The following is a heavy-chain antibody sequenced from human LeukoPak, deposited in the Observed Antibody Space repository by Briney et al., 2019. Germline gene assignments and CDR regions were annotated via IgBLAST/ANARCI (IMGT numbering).Heavy chain of an antibody. CDR3: ATDGKLGYYDTSGFFPDY. CDR1: GFTFSDYY. D-gene: IGHD3-22*01. CDR2: IRYTGSNK. J-gene: IGHJ4*02. V-gene: IGHV3-30*02. Sequence: GGSLRLSCAASGFTFSDYYMSWIRQAPGKGLEWVAFIRYTGSNKYYADSVKGRFTISRDNSKNTLYLQMNGLRAEDTAVYYCATDGKLGYYDTSGFFPDYWGQGTLVTVSS.